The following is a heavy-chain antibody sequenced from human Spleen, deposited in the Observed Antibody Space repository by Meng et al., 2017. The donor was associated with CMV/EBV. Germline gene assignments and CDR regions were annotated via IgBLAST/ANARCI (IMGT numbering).Heavy chain of an antibody. CDR1: GGSISSSSYY. CDR2: IYYSGST. V-gene: IGHV4-39*01. Sequence: SETLSLTCTVSGGSISSSSYYWGWIRQPPGKGLEWVGSIYYSGSTYYNPSLKSRVTISVDTSKNQCSLKLSSVSAADTAVYYCARSDTARDYYYGMDVGGQGATVTVSS. J-gene: IGHJ6*02. D-gene: IGHD5-18*01. CDR3: ARSDTARDYYYGMDV.